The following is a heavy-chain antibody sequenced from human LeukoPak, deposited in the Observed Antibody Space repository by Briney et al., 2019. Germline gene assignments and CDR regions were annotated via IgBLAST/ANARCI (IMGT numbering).Heavy chain of an antibody. CDR2: IYYSGST. CDR1: GGSFSLYY. V-gene: IGHV4-59*01. CDR3: ARGTRYGDYVNYFDY. D-gene: IGHD4-17*01. J-gene: IGHJ4*02. Sequence: SETLSLTCTVSGGSFSLYYWTWIRQPPGKGLEWIGYIYYSGSTNYNPSLKSRVTISADTSKNQFSLKLSSVTAADTAVYYCARGTRYGDYVNYFDYWGQGTLVTVSS.